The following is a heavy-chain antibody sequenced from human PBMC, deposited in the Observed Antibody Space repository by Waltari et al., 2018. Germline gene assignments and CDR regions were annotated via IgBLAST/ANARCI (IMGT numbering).Heavy chain of an antibody. Sequence: VQLVESGGGLIQPGGSLRLSCAASGFTVSSHYMSWVRQAPGKGLEWVSVIYSGGSTYYADSVKGRFTISRDNSKNTLYLQMNSLRAEDTAVYYCARVVPRNPSRDYWGQGTLVTVSS. J-gene: IGHJ4*02. CDR1: GFTVSSHY. CDR3: ARVVPRNPSRDY. V-gene: IGHV3-53*01. CDR2: IYSGGST.